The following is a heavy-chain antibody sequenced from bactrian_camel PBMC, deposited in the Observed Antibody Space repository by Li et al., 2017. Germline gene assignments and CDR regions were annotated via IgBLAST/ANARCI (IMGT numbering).Heavy chain of an antibody. D-gene: IGHD2*01. Sequence: HVQLVESGGGSVKAGGSLTLTCVASGYTYNHYCMGWFRLAPAKAREGVAIIDTDGSTFYADSVTGRFTISQDNAKNMVYLQMNSLKPEDTAMYFCAKDLLWFNYWGQGTQVTVS. CDR2: IDTDGST. J-gene: IGHJ4*01. V-gene: IGHV3S1*01. CDR1: GYTYNHYC. CDR3: AKDLLWFNY.